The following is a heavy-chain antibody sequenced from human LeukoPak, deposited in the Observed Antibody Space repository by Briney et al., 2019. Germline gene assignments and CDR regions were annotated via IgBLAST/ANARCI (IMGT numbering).Heavy chain of an antibody. V-gene: IGHV4-30-4*01. D-gene: IGHD3-22*01. CDR2: IYHSGST. CDR1: GGSISSGDYY. Sequence: PSQTLSLTCTVSGGSISSGDYYWSWIRQPLGKGLEWIGYIYHSGSTHFNPSLKSRVTISVDTSKNQFSLKLSSVTAADTAVYFCARGPDSSGYYYFDYWGQGTLVTVSS. CDR3: ARGPDSSGYYYFDY. J-gene: IGHJ4*02.